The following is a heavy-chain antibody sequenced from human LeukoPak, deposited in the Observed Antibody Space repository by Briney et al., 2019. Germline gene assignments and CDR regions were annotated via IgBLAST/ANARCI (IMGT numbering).Heavy chain of an antibody. CDR1: GFTFINAW. CDR2: IKAKAHGGTI. Sequence: TGGSLRLSCAASGFTFINAWMAWVRQAPGKGLEWVGRIKAKAHGGTIEYAAPVKGRFTISRDDSKNTLYLQMNSLKTEDTAVYYCTADGVGVEGATYDNWGQGTLVSVSS. D-gene: IGHD1-26*01. CDR3: TADGVGVEGATYDN. V-gene: IGHV3-15*01. J-gene: IGHJ4*02.